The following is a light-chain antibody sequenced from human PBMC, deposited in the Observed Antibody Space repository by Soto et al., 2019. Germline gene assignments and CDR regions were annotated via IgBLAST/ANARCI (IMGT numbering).Light chain of an antibody. CDR1: QSVSSSY. Sequence: EIVLTQSPGTLSLSPGERATLSCRASQSVSSSYLAWYQQKPGQAPRLLIYGASSRATGIPDRFSGSGSGTDFTLTISRLEPEEFAVYYCQQYGSSSYTFGQGTKLEIK. CDR2: GAS. CDR3: QQYGSSSYT. J-gene: IGKJ2*01. V-gene: IGKV3-20*01.